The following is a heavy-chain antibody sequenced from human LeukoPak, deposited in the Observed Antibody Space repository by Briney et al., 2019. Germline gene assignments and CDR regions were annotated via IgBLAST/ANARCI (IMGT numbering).Heavy chain of an antibody. D-gene: IGHD5-12*01. CDR3: TRRSGGSGYDFDY. J-gene: IGHJ4*02. CDR1: GFTFSSYG. Sequence: GGSLRLSCAASGFTFSSYGMHWVRQAPGKGLEWVAVISYDGSNKYYADSVKGRFTISRDNSKNTAYLQMNSLKTEDTAVYYCTRRSGGSGYDFDYWGQGTLVTVSS. CDR2: ISYDGSNK. V-gene: IGHV3-30*03.